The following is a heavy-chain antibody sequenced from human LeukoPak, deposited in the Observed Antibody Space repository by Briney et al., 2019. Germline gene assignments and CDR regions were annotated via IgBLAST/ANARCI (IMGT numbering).Heavy chain of an antibody. CDR2: ISYDGSNE. CDR3: AREVRGLSTFEY. CDR1: GFIFRSYG. J-gene: IGHJ4*02. Sequence: GGSLRLSCAASGFIFRSYGMHWVRQAPGKGLEWVAVISYDGSNEYYGDSVKGRFTISRDNSKNTLHLQMNSLRVEDTAVYYCAREVRGLSTFEYWGRGTLVTVSS. V-gene: IGHV3-30*03.